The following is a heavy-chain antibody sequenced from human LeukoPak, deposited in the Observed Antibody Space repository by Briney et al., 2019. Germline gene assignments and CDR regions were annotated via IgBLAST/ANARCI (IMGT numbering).Heavy chain of an antibody. CDR1: GGSISSYY. Sequence: SETLSLTCTVSGGSISSYYWSWMRQSAGKGLEWIGRIYTSGSTNYNPSLKSRVTMPVDTSKNQFSLKLSSVTAADTAVYYCARNGGSGTYYDGSFDYWGQGTLVTVSS. V-gene: IGHV4-4*07. D-gene: IGHD1-26*01. CDR3: ARNGGSGTYYDGSFDY. J-gene: IGHJ4*02. CDR2: IYTSGST.